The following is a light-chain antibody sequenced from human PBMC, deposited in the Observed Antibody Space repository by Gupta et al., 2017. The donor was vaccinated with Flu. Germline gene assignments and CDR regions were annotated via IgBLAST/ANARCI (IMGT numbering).Light chain of an antibody. J-gene: IGLJ3*02. V-gene: IGLV1-51*01. CDR3: AAWDGSRNNWV. CDR2: DDD. CDR1: SSNIGGNC. Sequence: KMTITFSGGSSNIGGNCVSWYQQIPGPAPKLLIYDDDKRPSGIPDRFSGSKSGTSATLTITRLQAGDEADYYCAAWDGSRNNWVFGGGTKLTVL.